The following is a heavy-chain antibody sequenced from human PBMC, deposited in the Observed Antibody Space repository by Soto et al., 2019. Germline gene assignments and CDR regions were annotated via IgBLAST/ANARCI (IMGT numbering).Heavy chain of an antibody. V-gene: IGHV4-30-4*01. J-gene: IGHJ1*01. Sequence: SETLSLTCTVSGGSISSGDYYWSWILQPPGKGLEWIGFIYYSGNSYYNPSLKSRVTISLDTSKNQFSLKLTSVTAADTALYYCATSTTSSLSSRYFHHWGQGTLVTVSS. CDR3: ATSTTSSLSSRYFHH. D-gene: IGHD6-6*01. CDR2: IYYSGNS. CDR1: GGSISSGDYY.